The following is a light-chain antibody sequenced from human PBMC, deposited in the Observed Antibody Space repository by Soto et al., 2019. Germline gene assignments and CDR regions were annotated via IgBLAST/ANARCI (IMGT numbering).Light chain of an antibody. V-gene: IGLV1-44*01. J-gene: IGLJ1*01. CDR3: AAWDDSLNGSYV. CDR2: SNN. Sequence: QAVVTQPPSASGTPGQRVTISCSGGSSNIGSNTVNWYQQLPGTAPKVLIYSNNQRPSGVPDRFSGSKSGTSASLAISGLLSEDEADYYCAAWDDSLNGSYVFGPGTKLTVL. CDR1: SSNIGSNT.